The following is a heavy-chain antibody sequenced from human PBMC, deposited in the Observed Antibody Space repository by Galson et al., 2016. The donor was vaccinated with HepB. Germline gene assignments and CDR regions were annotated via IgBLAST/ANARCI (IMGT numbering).Heavy chain of an antibody. CDR3: ARVPLERRGPGYFHH. Sequence: TLSLTCIVSGGSISSGDYYWSWIRQHPGKGLEWIGHIYYSGSTYHNPSLKSRLTISVDTSKDQFSLKLSPVTAADTAVYYCARVPLERRGPGYFHHWCQGTLVTVSS. V-gene: IGHV4-31*03. CDR1: GGSISSGDYY. D-gene: IGHD1-1*01. CDR2: IYYSGST. J-gene: IGHJ4*02.